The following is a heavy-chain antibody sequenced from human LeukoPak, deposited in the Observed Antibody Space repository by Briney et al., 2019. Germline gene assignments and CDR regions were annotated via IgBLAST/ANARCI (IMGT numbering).Heavy chain of an antibody. D-gene: IGHD2/OR15-2a*01. CDR3: TRALSLYGFDV. CDR1: GFTFSSYA. CDR2: ISYDGSNK. Sequence: GGSLRLSCAASGFTFSSYAMHWVRQAPGKGLEWVAVISYDGSNKYYADSVKGRFTISRDPSENTVYLQMSSLRAEDTAVYYCTRALSLYGFDVWGQGTVVTVSS. V-gene: IGHV3-30*14. J-gene: IGHJ3*01.